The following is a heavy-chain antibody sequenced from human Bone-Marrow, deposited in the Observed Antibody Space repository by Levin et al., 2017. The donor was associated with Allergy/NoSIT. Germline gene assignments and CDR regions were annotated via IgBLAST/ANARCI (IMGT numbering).Heavy chain of an antibody. V-gene: IGHV3-23*01. Sequence: PGGSLRLSCAASGFTFSSYAMSWVRQAPGKGLEWVSAISGGGVATYYADSVKGRFTISRDNSKNTLYLQMNSLRAEDTAIYYCAKDQSGNYHYFDCWGQGTLVTVSS. CDR1: GFTFSSYA. J-gene: IGHJ4*02. CDR2: ISGGGVAT. D-gene: IGHD1-26*01. CDR3: AKDQSGNYHYFDC.